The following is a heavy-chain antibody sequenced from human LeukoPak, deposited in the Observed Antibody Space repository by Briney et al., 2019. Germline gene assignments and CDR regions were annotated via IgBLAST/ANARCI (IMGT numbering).Heavy chain of an antibody. Sequence: GRSLRLSCAASGFTFSSYAMHWVRQAPGKGLEWVAVISYGGNNKYYADSVRGRFTISRDNSKNTPYLQMNSLRAEDTAVYYCASQSYARFDPWGQGTLVTVSS. CDR3: ASQSYARFDP. CDR2: ISYGGNNK. CDR1: GFTFSSYA. D-gene: IGHD3-16*01. V-gene: IGHV3-30*04. J-gene: IGHJ5*02.